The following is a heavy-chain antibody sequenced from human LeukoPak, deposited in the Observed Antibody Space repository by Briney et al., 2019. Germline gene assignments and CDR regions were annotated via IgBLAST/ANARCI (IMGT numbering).Heavy chain of an antibody. CDR3: ARDGPNQDAFDI. CDR2: IYSGGST. Sequence: GGSLRLSCAASGFTVSSNYMSWVRQAPGKGLEWVSVIYSGGSTYYADSVRGRFTISRDNSKNTLYLQMNSLRAEDTAVYYCARDGPNQDAFDIWGQGTMVTVSS. J-gene: IGHJ3*02. D-gene: IGHD2-8*01. V-gene: IGHV3-66*02. CDR1: GFTVSSNY.